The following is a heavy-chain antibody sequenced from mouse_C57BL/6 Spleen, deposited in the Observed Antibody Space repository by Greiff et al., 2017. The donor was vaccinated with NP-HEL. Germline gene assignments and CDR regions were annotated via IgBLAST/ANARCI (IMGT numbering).Heavy chain of an antibody. V-gene: IGHV5-6*02. CDR2: ISSGGSYT. CDR3: ARRTAQATFAY. Sequence: EVKLLESGGDLVKPGGSLKLSCAASGFTFSSYGMSWVRQTPDKRLEWVATISSGGSYTYYPDSVKGRFTISRDNAKNTLYLQMSSLKSEDTAMYYCARRTAQATFAYWGQGTLVTVSA. CDR1: GFTFSSYG. D-gene: IGHD3-2*02. J-gene: IGHJ3*01.